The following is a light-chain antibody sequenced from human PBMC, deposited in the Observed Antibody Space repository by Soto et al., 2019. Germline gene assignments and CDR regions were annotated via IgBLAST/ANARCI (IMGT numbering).Light chain of an antibody. V-gene: IGLV2-11*01. CDR2: DVS. Sequence: QPALTQPCSVSGTPGRSLTISCTGTSSDVGGYNYVSCYQQHSGKAPKLMIYDVSKRPSGVPDRFSGSKSGNTASLTISGLQAEDEADYYCCSYAGSYTYNYVFGTGTKVTLL. CDR3: CSYAGSYTYNYV. CDR1: SSDVGGYNY. J-gene: IGLJ1*01.